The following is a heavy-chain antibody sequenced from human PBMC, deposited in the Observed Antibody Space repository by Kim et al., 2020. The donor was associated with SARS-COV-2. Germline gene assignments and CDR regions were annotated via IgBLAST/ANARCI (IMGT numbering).Heavy chain of an antibody. Sequence: GESLKISCKASGYSFALFYIAWVRQMPGKGLEWMGIIYPDDSDTRYSPSFQGQVTISADKSLNTAYLQWSSLKTSDSAMYYCARRGVVDGWFEPWGQGTLVTVSS. CDR1: GYSFALFY. J-gene: IGHJ5*02. V-gene: IGHV5-51*01. CDR3: ARRGVVDGWFEP. CDR2: IYPDDSDT. D-gene: IGHD2-8*02.